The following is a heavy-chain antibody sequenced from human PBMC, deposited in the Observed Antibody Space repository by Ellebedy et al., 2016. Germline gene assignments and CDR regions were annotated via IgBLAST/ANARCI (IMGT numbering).Heavy chain of an antibody. CDR3: ARSGYYGSGSYSPYYYAMDV. J-gene: IGHJ6*02. CDR2: IYYSGST. Sequence: SETLSLTCTVSGGSISSSSFYWGWIRQSPGKGLEWIGSIYYSGSTYYNAFLKSRVTMSVDTSKNQFSLKLSSVTAADTAVYYCARSGYYGSGSYSPYYYAMDVWGQGTTVTVSS. D-gene: IGHD3-10*01. CDR1: GGSISSSSFY. V-gene: IGHV4-39*07.